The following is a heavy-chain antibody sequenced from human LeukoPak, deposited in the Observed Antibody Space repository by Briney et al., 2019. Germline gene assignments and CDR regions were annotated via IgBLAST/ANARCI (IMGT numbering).Heavy chain of an antibody. Sequence: ASVKVSCKTSGYRFIDYYIHWVRQAPGQGLEWMGIINPSGGSTTYAQKFQGRVAITRDTPTSTVYMVLSSLRSEDTAVYYCARDRYSISSLYDFWGQGTLVTVSS. CDR1: GYRFIDYY. CDR3: ARDRYSISSLYDF. V-gene: IGHV1-46*01. CDR2: INPSGGST. J-gene: IGHJ4*02. D-gene: IGHD6-6*01.